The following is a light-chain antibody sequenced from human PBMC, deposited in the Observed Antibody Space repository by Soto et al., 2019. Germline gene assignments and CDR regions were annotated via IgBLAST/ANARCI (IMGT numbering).Light chain of an antibody. V-gene: IGKV3-15*01. CDR3: QQYNKWPPLT. J-gene: IGKJ4*01. Sequence: EIVMTQSPATLSVSPGGRVXLSCRASQSVNNDLAWYQQKPGQAPRLLIYGASTRATGIPARFSGSGSGTEFTLTISSLQSEDFAVYYCQQYNKWPPLTFGGGTKVDIK. CDR1: QSVNND. CDR2: GAS.